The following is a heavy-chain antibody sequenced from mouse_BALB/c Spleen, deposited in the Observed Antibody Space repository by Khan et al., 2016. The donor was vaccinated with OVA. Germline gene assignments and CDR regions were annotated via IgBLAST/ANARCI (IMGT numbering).Heavy chain of an antibody. V-gene: IGHV2-4*02. J-gene: IGHJ4*01. CDR1: GFSLTNYG. CDR2: IWSGGNT. CDR3: ARKRGVHYNMDY. Sequence: QVQLQQPGPGLVQPSQSLSITCTVTGFSLTNYGIHWVRQPPGKGLEWLGMIWSGGNTDYNAAFISRLSISKDNTKSQVFFKMNSLQADDTAIYXCARKRGVHYNMDYWGQGTSVTVSS.